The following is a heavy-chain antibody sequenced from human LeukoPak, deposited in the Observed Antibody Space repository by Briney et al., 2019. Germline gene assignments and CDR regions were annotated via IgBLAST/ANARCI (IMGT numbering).Heavy chain of an antibody. J-gene: IGHJ5*02. V-gene: IGHV4-61*01. CDR3: AREGYCSSTSCYWFDP. CDR2: IYYSGST. D-gene: IGHD2-2*01. CDR1: GGSVGSGSYY. Sequence: SKTLSLTCTVSGGSVGSGSYYWSWIRQPPGKGLEWIGYIYYSGSTNYNPSLKSRVTISVDTSKNQFSLKLSSVTAADTAVYYCAREGYCSSTSCYWFDPWGQGTLVTVSS.